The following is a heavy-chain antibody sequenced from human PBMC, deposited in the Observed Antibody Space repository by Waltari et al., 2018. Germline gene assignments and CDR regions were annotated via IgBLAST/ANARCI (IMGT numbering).Heavy chain of an antibody. CDR1: GGSVSSYY. J-gene: IGHJ6*03. V-gene: IGHV4-4*07. CDR2: FQNTGVS. CDR3: AREALIDDFYYHMDV. D-gene: IGHD3-22*01. Sequence: QVQLQESGPGLVKPSETLSLTCTVSGGSVSSYYWSWIRQPAGKGLAWIGCFQNTGVSNYNPSLKSRVTMSVDTSKNQFSLNLNSVTAADTAVYFCAREALIDDFYYHMDVWGKGTTVTVSS.